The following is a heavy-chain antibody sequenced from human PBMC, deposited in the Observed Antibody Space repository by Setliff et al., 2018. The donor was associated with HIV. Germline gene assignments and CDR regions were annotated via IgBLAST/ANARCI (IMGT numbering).Heavy chain of an antibody. CDR2: INHGGDT. CDR1: GGSFSGYF. D-gene: IGHD2-2*01. V-gene: IGHV4-34*01. Sequence: PSETLSLTCAVYGGSFSGYFWTWIRQPPQKRLEWIGEINHGGDTNYNPSLKSRVTISVDTSKNHFSLNVSSLTAADTALYFCARLMPNWDYFDYWGQGTQVTVSS. J-gene: IGHJ4*02. CDR3: ARLMPNWDYFDY.